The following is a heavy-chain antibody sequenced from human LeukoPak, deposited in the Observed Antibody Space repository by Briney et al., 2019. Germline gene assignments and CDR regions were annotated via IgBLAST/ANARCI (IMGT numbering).Heavy chain of an antibody. CDR3: AREDYGDYVEVGWFDP. CDR1: GYTFTGYY. Sequence: ASVKVSRKASGYTFTGYYMHWVRQAPGQGLEWMGWINPNSGGTNYAQKFQGRVTMTRDTSISTAYMELSRLRSDDTAVYYCAREDYGDYVEVGWFDPWGQGTLVTVSS. V-gene: IGHV1-2*02. CDR2: INPNSGGT. J-gene: IGHJ5*02. D-gene: IGHD4-17*01.